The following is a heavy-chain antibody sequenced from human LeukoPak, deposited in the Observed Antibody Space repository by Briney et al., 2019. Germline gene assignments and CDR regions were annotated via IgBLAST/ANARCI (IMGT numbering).Heavy chain of an antibody. J-gene: IGHJ4*02. CDR1: GGSISSYY. D-gene: IGHD3-16*02. CDR3: ARGVYVSVGGSYRYTPRIFAS. V-gene: IGHV4-59*01. CDR2: IYYSGST. Sequence: SETLSLTCTVSGGSISSYYWSWIRQPPGKGLEWIGYIYYSGSTNYNPSLKSRVTISVDTSKNQFSLKLSSVTAADTAVYYCARGVYVSVGGSYRYTPRIFASGGQGPLVT.